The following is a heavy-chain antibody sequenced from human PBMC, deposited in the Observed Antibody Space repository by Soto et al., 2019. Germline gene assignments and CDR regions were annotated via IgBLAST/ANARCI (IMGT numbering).Heavy chain of an antibody. D-gene: IGHD4-4*01. J-gene: IGHJ5*02. CDR2: FDPEDGET. CDR1: GYPLTELS. CDR3: ATVLCNVLSGFDP. V-gene: IGHV1-24*01. Sequence: ASVKVSCTVSGYPLTELSMHWVRHAPGKGLEWMGGFDPEDGETIYAQKFQGRVTMTEDTSTDTAYMELSSLRSEDTAVYYWATVLCNVLSGFDPWGQGTVVTVSS.